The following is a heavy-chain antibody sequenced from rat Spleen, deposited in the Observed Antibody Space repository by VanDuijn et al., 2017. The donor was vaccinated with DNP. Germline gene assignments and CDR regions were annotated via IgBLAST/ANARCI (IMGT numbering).Heavy chain of an antibody. CDR3: VRGNNGGYDY. V-gene: IGHV2-1*01. Sequence: QVQLKESGPGLVQPSQTLSLTCTVSGFSLTRNSVHWVRQPPGKGLEWVGAIWGYGTTDYDSTLRSRLSISRDTSKSQVFLKMNSLQTEDIATYYCVRGNNGGYDYWGQGVMVTVSS. D-gene: IGHD1-11*01. J-gene: IGHJ2*01. CDR2: IWGYGTT. CDR1: GFSLTRNS.